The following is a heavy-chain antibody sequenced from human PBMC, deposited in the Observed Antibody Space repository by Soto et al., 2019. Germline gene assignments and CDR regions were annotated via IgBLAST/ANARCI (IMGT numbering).Heavy chain of an antibody. CDR1: GGTFSSYA. J-gene: IGHJ2*01. Sequence: QVQLVQSGAEVKKPGSSVKVSCKASGGTFSSYAISWVRQAPGQGLEWMGGIIPIFGTANYAQKFQGRVTITADESTSTAYMELSSLRSEDTAVYYCARVVTVVKSFHYWYFDLWARVTLVTVSS. V-gene: IGHV1-69*12. D-gene: IGHD2-15*01. CDR3: ARVVTVVKSFHYWYFDL. CDR2: IIPIFGTA.